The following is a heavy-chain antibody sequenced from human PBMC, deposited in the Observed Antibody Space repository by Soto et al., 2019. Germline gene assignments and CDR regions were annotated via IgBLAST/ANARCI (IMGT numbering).Heavy chain of an antibody. Sequence: PSQTLSLTCAISGDSVSSNSAAWNWIRQSPSRGLEWLGRTYYRSKWYNDYAVSVKSRITINPDTSKNQFSLQLNSVTPEDTAVYYRARLLTGYPDYYYYGMDVWGQGTTVTVSS. J-gene: IGHJ6*02. CDR2: TYYRSKWYN. D-gene: IGHD3-9*01. V-gene: IGHV6-1*01. CDR1: GDSVSSNSAA. CDR3: ARLLTGYPDYYYYGMDV.